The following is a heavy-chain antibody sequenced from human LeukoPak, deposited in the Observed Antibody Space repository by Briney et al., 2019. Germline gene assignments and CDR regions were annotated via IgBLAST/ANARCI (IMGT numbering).Heavy chain of an antibody. CDR1: GFTFSNNG. J-gene: IGHJ4*02. V-gene: IGHV3-23*01. CDR2: ISVSGAGT. CDR3: ANARTGVAGSEFDY. Sequence: GGSLRLSCAASGFTFSNNGMSWVRQAPGKGLEWVSAISVSGAGTYYADSVKGRFIISRDNSKNTLYLQMNSLRGEDTAIYYCANARTGVAGSEFDYWGQGTLVAVSS. D-gene: IGHD6-19*01.